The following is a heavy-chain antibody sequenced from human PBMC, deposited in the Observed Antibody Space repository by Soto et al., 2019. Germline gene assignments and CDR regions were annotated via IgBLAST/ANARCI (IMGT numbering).Heavy chain of an antibody. CDR3: ARGKGRLRLNWFDP. V-gene: IGHV1-8*01. D-gene: IGHD4-17*01. J-gene: IGHJ5*02. CDR1: GYTFTSYD. Sequence: ASVKVSCKASGYTFTSYDINWVRQATGQGLEWMGWMNPNSGNTGYAQKFQGRVTMTRNTPISTAYMELSSLRSEDTAAYYCARGKGRLRLNWFDPWGQGTLVTVSS. CDR2: MNPNSGNT.